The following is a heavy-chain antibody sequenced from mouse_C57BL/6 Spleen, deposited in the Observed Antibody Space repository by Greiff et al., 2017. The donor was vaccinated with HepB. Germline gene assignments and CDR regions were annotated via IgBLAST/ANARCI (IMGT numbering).Heavy chain of an antibody. D-gene: IGHD2-10*02. Sequence: EVQGVESGGGLVKPGGSLKLSCAASGFTFSDYGVHWVRQAPEQGLEWVAYISSGSSTIYYADTVKGRFTISRDNAKNTLFLQMTSLRSEATARYYCASGESIVDYWGQGTTLTVSS. V-gene: IGHV5-17*01. J-gene: IGHJ2*01. CDR2: ISSGSSTI. CDR3: ASGESIVDY. CDR1: GFTFSDYG.